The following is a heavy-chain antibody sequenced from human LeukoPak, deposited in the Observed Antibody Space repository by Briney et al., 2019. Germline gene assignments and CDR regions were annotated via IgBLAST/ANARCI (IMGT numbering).Heavy chain of an antibody. CDR2: MNPNSGNT. V-gene: IGHV1-8*01. CDR3: ARDFDWLLSTDY. D-gene: IGHD3-9*01. CDR1: GYTFISYD. Sequence: GASVKVSCKASGYTFISYDINWVRQATGQGLEWMGWMNPNSGNTGYAQKFQGRVTMTRNTSISTAYMELSSLRSEDTAVYYCARDFDWLLSTDYWGQGTLVTVSS. J-gene: IGHJ4*02.